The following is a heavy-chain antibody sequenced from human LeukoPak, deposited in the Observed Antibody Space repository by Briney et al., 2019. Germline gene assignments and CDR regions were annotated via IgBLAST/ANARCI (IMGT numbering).Heavy chain of an antibody. CDR2: ISAYNGKT. J-gene: IGHJ4*02. V-gene: IGHV1-18*01. CDR1: GYTFTSSG. D-gene: IGHD5-18*01. Sequence: ASVKVSCKASGYTFTSSGISWVRQAPGQGLEWMGWISAYNGKTNYAQKLQGRVTMTTDTSTSTAYMELRSLKSDDTAVYYCARERYSYREHPKLFDYWGQGTLVTVSS. CDR3: ARERYSYREHPKLFDY.